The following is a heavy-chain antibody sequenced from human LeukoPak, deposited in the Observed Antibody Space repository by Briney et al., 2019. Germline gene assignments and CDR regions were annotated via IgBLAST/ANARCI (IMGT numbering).Heavy chain of an antibody. J-gene: IGHJ4*02. CDR3: AKDRYYYDSSGYAHFDY. D-gene: IGHD3-22*01. V-gene: IGHV3-23*01. CDR1: GFTFSSYA. CDR2: ISGSGGST. Sequence: PGGTLRLSCAASGFTFSSYAMSWVRQAPGKGLEWVSAISGSGGSTYYADSVKGRFTISRDNSKNTLYLQMNSLRAEDTAVYYCAKDRYYYDSSGYAHFDYWGQGTLVTVSS.